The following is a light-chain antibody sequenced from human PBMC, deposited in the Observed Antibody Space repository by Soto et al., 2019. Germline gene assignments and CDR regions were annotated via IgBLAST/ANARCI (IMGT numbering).Light chain of an antibody. J-gene: IGKJ1*01. Sequence: PGERATLSCRASQSVSSSYLAWYQQKPGQAPRLLIYGASSRASGIPDRFSGSGSGTDFTLTISRLEPEDFAVYYCQQYDTEPEWTFGQGTKVEI. V-gene: IGKV3-20*01. CDR1: QSVSSSY. CDR3: QQYDTEPEWT. CDR2: GAS.